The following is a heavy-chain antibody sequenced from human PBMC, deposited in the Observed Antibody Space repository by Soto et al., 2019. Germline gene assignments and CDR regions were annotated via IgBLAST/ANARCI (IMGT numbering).Heavy chain of an antibody. Sequence: ASVKVSCKASGYTFTNYEINWVRQAPGQGLEWMGRIIPILGIANYAQKFQGRVTITADKSTSTADMELSSLRSEDTAVYYCARGRETPISPFDYWGQGTLVTVSS. D-gene: IGHD3-3*01. V-gene: IGHV1-69*04. J-gene: IGHJ4*02. CDR2: IIPILGIA. CDR3: ARGRETPISPFDY. CDR1: GYTFTNYE.